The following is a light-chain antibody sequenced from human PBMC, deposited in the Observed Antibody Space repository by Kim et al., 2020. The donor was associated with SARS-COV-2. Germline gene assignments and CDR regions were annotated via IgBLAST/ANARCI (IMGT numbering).Light chain of an antibody. J-gene: IGKJ5*01. CDR3: QQYNNLQAIT. CDR1: QDIRKF. CDR2: DAS. Sequence: SVGDSVTITCQASQDIRKFLNWYQHKPGKAPELLITDASTLRTGVPSRFSGSASGTHFTFTISNLQPEDIATYYCQQYNNLQAITFGQGTRLEIK. V-gene: IGKV1-33*01.